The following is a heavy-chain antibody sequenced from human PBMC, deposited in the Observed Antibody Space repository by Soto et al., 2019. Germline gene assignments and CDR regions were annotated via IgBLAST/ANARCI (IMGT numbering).Heavy chain of an antibody. CDR3: ARDAGAAGTVGYFYYYYVLDF. J-gene: IGHJ6*02. CDR2: INAGNGNT. D-gene: IGHD6-13*01. CDR1: GYTFTSYA. V-gene: IGHV1-3*01. Sequence: GASVKVSCKASGYTFTSYAMHWVRQAPGQRLEWMGWINAGNGNTKYSQKFQGRVTITRDTSASTAYMELSSLRSEDTAVYYCARDAGAAGTVGYFYYYYVLDFWGQGTTVTVSS.